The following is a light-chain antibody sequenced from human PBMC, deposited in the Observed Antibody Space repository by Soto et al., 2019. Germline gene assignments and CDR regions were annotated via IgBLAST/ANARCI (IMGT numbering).Light chain of an antibody. CDR3: QTWGTDTPV. CDR2: LNSEGSH. V-gene: IGLV4-69*01. CDR1: SGHSSYA. J-gene: IGLJ3*02. Sequence: QLVLTQSPSASASLGASVKLTCTLSSGHSSYAIAWHQQQPEKGPRYLVNLNSEGSHAKGDEIPARFSGSSSGAEHYLTISNLQSEDEAEYYCQTWGTDTPVFGGGTKLTVL.